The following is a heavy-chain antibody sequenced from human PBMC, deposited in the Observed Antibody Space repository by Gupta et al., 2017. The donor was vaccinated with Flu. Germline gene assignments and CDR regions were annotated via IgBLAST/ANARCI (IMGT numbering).Heavy chain of an antibody. CDR1: GGTFSSHA. V-gene: IGHV1-69*01. J-gene: IGHJ6*02. D-gene: IGHD4/OR15-4a*01. CDR2: IIPIFGTA. Sequence: QVQLVQSGAEVEKPGSSVRVSCKASGGTFSSHAINWVRQAPGQGLEWMGGIIPIFGTARYVQKFEDRITFTADDSTSTAFMELRSLRSEDTAVYYCARARKYGDYYGMDVWGQGTTVTVSS. CDR3: ARARKYGDYYGMDV.